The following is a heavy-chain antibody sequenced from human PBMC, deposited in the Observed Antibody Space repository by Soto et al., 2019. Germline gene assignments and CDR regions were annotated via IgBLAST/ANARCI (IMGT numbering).Heavy chain of an antibody. CDR1: GYTFTDYA. Sequence: QVQLVQSGADVQKPGASMKLSCKASGYTFTDYAIHWVRQAPGQRLERMGWINTVSGDIRYSKKFQGGVTITRDTSASKAYMELSSLRSEVTAVSYCAREKFVYHSDHSRYSYDFWGQGTQVTVSS. D-gene: IGHD3-22*01. CDR3: AREKFVYHSDHSRYSYDF. J-gene: IGHJ4*02. V-gene: IGHV1-3*04. CDR2: INTVSGDI.